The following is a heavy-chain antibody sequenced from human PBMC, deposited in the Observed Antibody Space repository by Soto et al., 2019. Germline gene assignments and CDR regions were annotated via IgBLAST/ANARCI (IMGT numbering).Heavy chain of an antibody. J-gene: IGHJ6*02. CDR1: GYSFTSYW. D-gene: IGHD4-17*01. CDR2: IYPGESDT. Sequence: PGESLKISCKGSGYSFTSYWIGWVRQMPGKGLEWMGIIYPGESDTRYSPSFQGQVTISVDKYISTAYLQGSSPKASDTAMYYCARRPIMTTVTSSYYYYGMDVWGQGTTVTVS. CDR3: ARRPIMTTVTSSYYYYGMDV. V-gene: IGHV5-51*01.